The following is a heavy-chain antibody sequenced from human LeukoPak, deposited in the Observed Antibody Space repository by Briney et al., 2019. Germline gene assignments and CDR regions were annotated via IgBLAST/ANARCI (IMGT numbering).Heavy chain of an antibody. Sequence: GGSLRLSCAASGFTFSNSAMNWVRQAPGKGLEWVAVISYDGNNKYYSDSARGRFTISRDNSKNTLYLQMNSQRAEETALYYCGKDMYYRGSGIYCSVDYWGEGTLATVSS. CDR3: GKDMYYRGSGIYCSVDY. CDR1: GFTFSNSA. J-gene: IGHJ4*02. CDR2: ISYDGNNK. V-gene: IGHV3-30*18. D-gene: IGHD3-10*01.